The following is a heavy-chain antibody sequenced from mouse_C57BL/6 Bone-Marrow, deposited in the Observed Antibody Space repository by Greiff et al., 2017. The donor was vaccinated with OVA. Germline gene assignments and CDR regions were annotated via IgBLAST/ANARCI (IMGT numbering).Heavy chain of an antibody. CDR3: ARRGTYYYGSPWVAY. V-gene: IGHV1-55*01. CDR2: IYPGSGST. CDR1: GYTFTSYW. Sequence: VQLQQPGAELVKPGASVKMSCKASGYTFTSYWITWVKQRPGQGLEWIGDIYPGSGSTNYNEKFKSKATLTVDTSSSTAYMQLSSLTSEDSAVYYCARRGTYYYGSPWVAYWGQGTRVTVSA. J-gene: IGHJ3*01. D-gene: IGHD1-1*01.